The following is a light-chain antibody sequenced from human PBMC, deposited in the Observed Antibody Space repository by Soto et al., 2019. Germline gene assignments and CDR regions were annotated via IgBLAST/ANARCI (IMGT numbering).Light chain of an antibody. Sequence: IVLTQSPGTLSLSPGETATLSCRASQSVTTQLAWYQQRLGQAPRLLIYGASSGATGIPDRFSGSGSGTDFTLTISSLEPEDFAVYYCQQRSNWPPSITFGQGTRLEIK. CDR2: GAS. CDR3: QQRSNWPPSIT. J-gene: IGKJ5*01. CDR1: QSVTTQ. V-gene: IGKV3-11*01.